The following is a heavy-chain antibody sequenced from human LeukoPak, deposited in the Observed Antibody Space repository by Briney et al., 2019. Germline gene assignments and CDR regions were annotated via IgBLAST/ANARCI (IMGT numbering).Heavy chain of an antibody. D-gene: IGHD5-12*01. CDR3: AKISNSGGYDQGDY. V-gene: IGHV3-74*01. J-gene: IGHJ4*02. CDR1: GFTFSNYW. CDR2: IKSDGSRT. Sequence: GGSLRLSCAASGFTFSNYWMHWVRQAPGKGLVWVSRIKSDGSRTDYADSVKGRFTISRDNAKNTLYLQMNSLRAEDTALYYCAKISNSGGYDQGDYWGQGTLVTVSS.